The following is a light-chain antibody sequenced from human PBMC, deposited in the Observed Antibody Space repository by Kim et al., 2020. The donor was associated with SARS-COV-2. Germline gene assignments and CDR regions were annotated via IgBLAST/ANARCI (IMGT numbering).Light chain of an antibody. Sequence: AAVKLTCILGRGRDRYAIPWLQQLPGKGRRDLMRVYSDGRHTKGDGIPDRFSGSSSGSEYYLTISGLQAEDEADYYCQTWGSGIGVFGGGTQLTVL. CDR3: QTWGSGIGV. CDR2: VYSDGRH. V-gene: IGLV4-69*01. J-gene: IGLJ2*01. CDR1: RGRDRYA.